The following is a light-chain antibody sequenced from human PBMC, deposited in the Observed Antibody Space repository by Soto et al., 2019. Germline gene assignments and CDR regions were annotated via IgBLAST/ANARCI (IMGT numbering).Light chain of an antibody. V-gene: IGLV2-11*01. CDR2: DVS. J-gene: IGLJ1*01. Sequence: QSALTQPRSVTGSPGQSVTISCTGTSSDFGGYNYVSWYQHHPGKAPKLMIYDVSDRPSGVSDRFSGSKSGDTASLTVSGLQAEDEADYYCSSYTSTRTYVFGTRTKVTVL. CDR3: SSYTSTRTYV. CDR1: SSDFGGYNY.